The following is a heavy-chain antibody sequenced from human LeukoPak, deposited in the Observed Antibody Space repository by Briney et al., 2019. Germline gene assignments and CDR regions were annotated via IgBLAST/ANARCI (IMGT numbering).Heavy chain of an antibody. D-gene: IGHD3-22*01. CDR2: ISAYNGNT. J-gene: IGHJ4*02. CDR1: GYTFTSYG. V-gene: IGHV1-18*01. CDR3: ARDSYRSYYDSSGYSHGIPDY. Sequence: ASVKVSCKASGYTFTSYGISWVRQAPGQGLEWMGWISAYNGNTNYAQKLQGRVTMTTNTSTSTAYMELRSLRSDDTAVYYCARDSYRSYYDSSGYSHGIPDYWGQGTLVTVSS.